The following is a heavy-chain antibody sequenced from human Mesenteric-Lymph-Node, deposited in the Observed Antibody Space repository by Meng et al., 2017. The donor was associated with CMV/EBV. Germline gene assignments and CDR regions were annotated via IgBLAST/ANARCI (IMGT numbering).Heavy chain of an antibody. D-gene: IGHD3-10*01. CDR3: ARDGGVYYGMDV. V-gene: IGHV6-1*01. CDR2: TYYRSKWYN. J-gene: IGHJ6*02. Sequence: LRLSCAISGDSVSSNSAAWNWIRQSPSRGLEWLGRTYYRSKWYNDYAVSVKSRITINPDTSKNQVSLQLNSVTPEDTAMYYCARDGGVYYGMDVWGQGTTVTVSS. CDR1: GDSVSSNSAA.